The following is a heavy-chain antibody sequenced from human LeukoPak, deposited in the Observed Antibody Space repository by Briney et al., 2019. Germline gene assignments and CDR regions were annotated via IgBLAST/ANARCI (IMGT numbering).Heavy chain of an antibody. Sequence: LETLSLTSTVSAGSICGTSYYLGWISQPPGKWLEWIGSVYYSRNAYYSPSLKSRVTISVDTSKNQFSLKLSSTTAADTAVYYCARHSSMTTVTFDYWGQGTLVFVSS. CDR3: ARHSSMTTVTFDY. V-gene: IGHV4-39*01. J-gene: IGHJ4*02. CDR1: AGSICGTSYY. CDR2: VYYSRNA. D-gene: IGHD4-17*01.